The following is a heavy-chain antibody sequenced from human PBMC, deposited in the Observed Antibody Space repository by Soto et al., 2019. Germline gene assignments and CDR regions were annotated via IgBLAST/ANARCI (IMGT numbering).Heavy chain of an antibody. D-gene: IGHD6-6*01. V-gene: IGHV3-48*02. CDR3: ARNGPYSSSSPPRLYYYGMDV. J-gene: IGHJ6*02. Sequence: PGGSLRLSCAASGFTFSSYSMNWVRQAPGKGLEWVSYISSSSSTIYYADSVKGRFTISRDNAKNSLYLQMNSLRDEDTAVYYCARNGPYSSSSPPRLYYYGMDVWGQGTTVTVSS. CDR1: GFTFSSYS. CDR2: ISSSSSTI.